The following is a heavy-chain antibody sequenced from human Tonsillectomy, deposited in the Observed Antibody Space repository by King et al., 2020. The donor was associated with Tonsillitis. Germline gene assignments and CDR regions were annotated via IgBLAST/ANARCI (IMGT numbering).Heavy chain of an antibody. Sequence: VQLVESGPGLVKPSETLSLTCIVSGVSINSHYWSWIRQTPGKGLEWIGNIYYTGNTNYNPSLKSRVTISLDTSNNYFSLKLASVTAADTAVYFCAREFTTVSWFDPWGQGTLVTVSP. CDR2: IYYTGNT. CDR3: AREFTTVSWFDP. J-gene: IGHJ5*02. D-gene: IGHD1-14*01. V-gene: IGHV4-59*11. CDR1: GVSINSHY.